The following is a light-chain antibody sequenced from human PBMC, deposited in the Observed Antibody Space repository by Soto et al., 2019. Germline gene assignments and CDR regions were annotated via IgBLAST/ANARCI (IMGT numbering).Light chain of an antibody. V-gene: IGLV2-14*01. CDR3: GSYTTSSSYV. Sequence: QSVLTQPASVSGSPGQSITISCTGSSSDVGYYIFVSWYQQHPGKAPKLMIYDVNNRPSGVSNRFSGSKSGNTASLTISGLQAEDEADYYCGSYTTSSSYVFGTGTKVTVL. CDR2: DVN. CDR1: SSDVGYYIF. J-gene: IGLJ1*01.